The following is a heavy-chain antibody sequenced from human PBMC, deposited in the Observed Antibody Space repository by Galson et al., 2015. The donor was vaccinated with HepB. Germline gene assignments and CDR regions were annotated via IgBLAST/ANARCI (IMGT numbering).Heavy chain of an antibody. CDR2: INAGNGKT. D-gene: IGHD3-10*01. Sequence: SVKVSCKASGYTFTSYAMHWVRQAPGQRLEWMGWINAGNGKTKYSQKFQGRVTITRDTSASTVYMELSRLRSEDTAVYYCTRLHYYGSGSFDTYYYGMDVWGQETTVTVSS. V-gene: IGHV1-3*01. J-gene: IGHJ6*02. CDR1: GYTFTSYA. CDR3: TRLHYYGSGSFDTYYYGMDV.